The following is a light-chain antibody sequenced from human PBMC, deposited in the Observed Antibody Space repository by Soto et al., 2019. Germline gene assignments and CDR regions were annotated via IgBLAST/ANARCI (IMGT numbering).Light chain of an antibody. J-gene: IGKJ2*01. CDR3: QQYDHPPYT. V-gene: IGKV1-33*01. CDR2: DAS. CDR1: KDIRKY. Sequence: DIQLTQSPSSLSATVGDRVTITCQASKDIRKYLNWYQQKPGKAPKLLIYDASNRETGVPSRFSGSGSGTDFSLSIDSLQPEDIATYYCQQYDHPPYTFGQGTTLEIK.